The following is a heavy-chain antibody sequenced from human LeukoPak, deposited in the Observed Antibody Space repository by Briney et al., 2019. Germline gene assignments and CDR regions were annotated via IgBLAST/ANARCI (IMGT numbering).Heavy chain of an antibody. D-gene: IGHD3-22*01. CDR1: GFTFSSYG. J-gene: IGHJ3*02. V-gene: IGHV3-33*01. CDR2: IWYDGSNK. CDR3: ARDREYYYDSSGSMGDAFDI. Sequence: GGSLRLSCAASGFTFSSYGMHWVRQAPGKGLEWVAVIWYDGSNKYYADSVKGRFTISRDNSKNTLYLQMNSLRAEDTAVYYCARDREYYYDSSGSMGDAFDIWGQGTMVTVSS.